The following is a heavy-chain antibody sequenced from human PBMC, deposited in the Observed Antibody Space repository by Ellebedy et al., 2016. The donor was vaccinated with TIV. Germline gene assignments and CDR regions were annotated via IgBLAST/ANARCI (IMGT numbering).Heavy chain of an antibody. D-gene: IGHD5-12*01. Sequence: GESLKISCAASGFTVSSNYMSWARQAPGKGLEWVSYITGISSTIYYADSVKGRFTISRDNAKNSLYLQMNSLRDEDTAVYYCARGGYGDYWGQGTLVTVSS. J-gene: IGHJ4*02. V-gene: IGHV3-48*02. CDR1: GFTVSSNY. CDR3: ARGGYGDY. CDR2: ITGISSTI.